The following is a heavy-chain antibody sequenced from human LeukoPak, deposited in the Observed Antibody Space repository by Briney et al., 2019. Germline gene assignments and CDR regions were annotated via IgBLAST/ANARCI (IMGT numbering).Heavy chain of an antibody. Sequence: SETLSLTCAVSGDSIISGGWCRWVRQPPGEGLGWIWESNYSGCIKYNPSLESRVTISVDKSKNQFSLNLSSVTAADTAVYFCARDPYCIGGGWYDRFQSWGQGTLVTVSS. CDR3: ARDPYCIGGGWYDRFQS. J-gene: IGHJ4*02. CDR1: GDSIISGGW. V-gene: IGHV4-4*02. CDR2: SNYSGCI. D-gene: IGHD2-15*01.